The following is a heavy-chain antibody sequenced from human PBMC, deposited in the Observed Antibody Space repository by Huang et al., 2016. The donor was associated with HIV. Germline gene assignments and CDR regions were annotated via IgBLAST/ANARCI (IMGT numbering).Heavy chain of an antibody. CDR2: INHSVTA. J-gene: IGHJ6*02. D-gene: IGHD3-10*01. V-gene: IGHV4-34*02. Sequence: QVQLQQWGAGVLKPSETLSLTCAVSGESFNNYYWSWVRHVPGRRLEWIGEINHSVTAKYNPALRTRVTMSVDPSKKQVSLRLASVTAADTAVYYCARVPTPSYYDPWNIAPAHEDVYYYNMDVWGQGTTVIVSS. CDR3: ARVPTPSYYDPWNIAPAHEDVYYYNMDV. CDR1: GESFNNYY.